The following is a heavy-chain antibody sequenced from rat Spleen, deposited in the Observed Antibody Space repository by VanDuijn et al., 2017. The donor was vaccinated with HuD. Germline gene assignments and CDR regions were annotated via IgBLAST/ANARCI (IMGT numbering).Heavy chain of an antibody. CDR3: AGLNTYYGYTPVW. J-gene: IGHJ2*01. V-gene: IGHV5-17*01. D-gene: IGHD1-9*01. Sequence: EVQLVESGGGLVQPGRSLKLSCAASGFTFSDYAMAWVRQAPKKGLEWVATIIYDGSRTYYRDSVKGRFTISRDNTKNTLSLQMGSLGSADTATYYCAGLNTYYGYTPVWWGQGVMVTVSS. CDR2: IIYDGSRT. CDR1: GFTFSDYA.